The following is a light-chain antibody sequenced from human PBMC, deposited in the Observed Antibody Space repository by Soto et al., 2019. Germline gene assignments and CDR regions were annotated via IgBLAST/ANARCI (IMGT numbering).Light chain of an antibody. CDR2: DAS. CDR3: QQYQTYST. V-gene: IGKV1-33*01. Sequence: DIQMTQSPSSLSASVGDRVTITCQASQDISNYLNWYQQKPGKAPKLLIYDASNLETGVPSRFSGSGSGTEFTLTISSLQPDDFATYFCQQYQTYSTFGQGTRLEIK. CDR1: QDISNY. J-gene: IGKJ5*01.